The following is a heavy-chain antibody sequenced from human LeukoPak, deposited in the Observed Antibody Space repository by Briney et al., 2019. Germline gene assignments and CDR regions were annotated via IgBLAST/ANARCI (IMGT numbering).Heavy chain of an antibody. CDR3: ARDFLYCDILTGGGMYV. V-gene: IGHV1-18*01. CDR1: GYTFTSYG. Sequence: ASVKVSCKASGYTFTSYGISWVRQAPGQGLEWMGWISAYNGNTNYAQKLQGRVTMTTDTSTSTADMELRSRRSDDTAVYYCARDFLYCDILTGGGMYVWGQGTTVTVSS. D-gene: IGHD3-9*01. CDR2: ISAYNGNT. J-gene: IGHJ6*02.